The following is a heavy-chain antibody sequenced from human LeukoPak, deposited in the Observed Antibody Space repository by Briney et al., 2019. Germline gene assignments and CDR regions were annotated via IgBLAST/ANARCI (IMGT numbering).Heavy chain of an antibody. CDR2: ISWNSGSI. Sequence: PGRSLRLSCAASGFTFDDYAMHWVRQAPGKGLEWVSGISWNSGSIGYADSVKGRFTISRDNAKNSLYLQMNSLRAEDTALYYCAKDIGRWDLSETGFDYWGQGTLVTVSS. D-gene: IGHD1-26*01. V-gene: IGHV3-9*01. CDR3: AKDIGRWDLSETGFDY. J-gene: IGHJ4*02. CDR1: GFTFDDYA.